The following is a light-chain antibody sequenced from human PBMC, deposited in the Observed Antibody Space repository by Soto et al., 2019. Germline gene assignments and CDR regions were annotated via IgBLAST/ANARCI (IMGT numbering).Light chain of an antibody. CDR3: CSYTTSNTRHID. Sequence: QSALTQPASVSGTPGQSITISCTGTSSDVGGYNYVSWYQQHPGKAPKFMIYDVSSRPSGVSNRFSGSKSGNTASLTISGLQAEDEADYYCCSYTTSNTRHIDFGTGTKVTVL. CDR1: SSDVGGYNY. CDR2: DVS. J-gene: IGLJ1*01. V-gene: IGLV2-14*03.